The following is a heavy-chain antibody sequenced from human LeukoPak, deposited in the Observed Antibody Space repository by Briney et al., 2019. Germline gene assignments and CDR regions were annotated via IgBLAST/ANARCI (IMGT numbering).Heavy chain of an antibody. J-gene: IGHJ4*02. D-gene: IGHD3-10*01. CDR1: GFTFSTYA. Sequence: GGSLRLSCAASGFTFSTYAMSWVRQAPGKGLEWVSAITGGDSTYYADSVKGRFTISRDNSKNTLYLQMNSLGAEDTAVYFCAKDYSGNYANEIPVDYWGQGTLVTVSS. CDR3: AKDYSGNYANEIPVDY. V-gene: IGHV3-23*01. CDR2: ITGGDST.